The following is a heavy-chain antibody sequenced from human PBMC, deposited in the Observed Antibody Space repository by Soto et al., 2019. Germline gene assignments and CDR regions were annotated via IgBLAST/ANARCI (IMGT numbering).Heavy chain of an antibody. J-gene: IGHJ6*03. Sequence: EVQLLESGGGLVQPGGSLRLSCAASGFTFSSYAMSWVRQAPGKGLEWVSAISGSGGSTYYADSVKSRFTISRDNSKNTLYLQMNSLRAEDTAVYYCAKSYGSGSYYYYYYMDVWGKGTTVTVSS. CDR1: GFTFSSYA. CDR3: AKSYGSGSYYYYYYMDV. D-gene: IGHD3-10*01. CDR2: ISGSGGST. V-gene: IGHV3-23*01.